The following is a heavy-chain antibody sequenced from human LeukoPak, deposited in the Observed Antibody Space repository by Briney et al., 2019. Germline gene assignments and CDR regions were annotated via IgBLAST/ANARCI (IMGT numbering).Heavy chain of an antibody. J-gene: IGHJ4*02. CDR2: IDYSGSI. D-gene: IGHD3-10*01. CDR3: AGRGGSGIRGDYYFDY. V-gene: IGHV4-39*01. Sequence: SETLSLTCTVSGGSISSGSYYWGWIRQTPGKGLEWIGSIDYSGSIYYNPSLRSRVTISADTSQNQFSLKLSSVTAADTAVYYCAGRGGSGIRGDYYFDYWGQGTLVTVSS. CDR1: GGSISSGSYY.